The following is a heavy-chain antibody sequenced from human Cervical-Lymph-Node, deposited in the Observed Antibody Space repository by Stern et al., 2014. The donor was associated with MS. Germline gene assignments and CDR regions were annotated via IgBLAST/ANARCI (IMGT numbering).Heavy chain of an antibody. CDR3: ASARNTAFDF. CDR1: EYTFTYFF. V-gene: IGHV1-46*03. CDR2: INPSGGFT. J-gene: IGHJ3*01. Sequence: VQLVESGAEVKKPGASVKVSCKASEYTFTYFFMHWVRQAPGHGLAWMGVINPSGGFTTCAQKVQGRVTMARDTSTSTVYMELTSLTSEDTAVYCCASARNTAFDFWGQGTLVTVSS.